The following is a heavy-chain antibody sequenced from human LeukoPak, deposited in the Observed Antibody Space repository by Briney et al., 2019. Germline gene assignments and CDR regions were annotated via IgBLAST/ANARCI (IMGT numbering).Heavy chain of an antibody. V-gene: IGHV4-39*01. CDR3: ASRGYSAPPYYMDV. CDR1: GGSISSSSYY. Sequence: SETLSLTCTVSGGSISSSSYYWGWIRQPPGKGLEWIGSIYYSGSTYYNPSLKSRVTISVDTSKNQFSLKLSSVTAADTAVYYCASRGYSAPPYYMDVWGKGTTVTVSS. J-gene: IGHJ6*03. D-gene: IGHD5-18*01. CDR2: IYYSGST.